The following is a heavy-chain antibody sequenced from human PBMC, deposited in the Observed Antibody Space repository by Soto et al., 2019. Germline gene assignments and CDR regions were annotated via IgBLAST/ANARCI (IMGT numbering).Heavy chain of an antibody. CDR1: GFTFSSYS. D-gene: IGHD3-3*01. CDR2: ISSSSYI. CDR3: ARDSYYDFWSGYYQYYYYGMDV. V-gene: IGHV3-21*01. Sequence: GGSLSLSCAASGFTFSSYSMNWVRQAPGKGLEWVSSISSSSYIYYADSVKGRFTISRDNAKNSLYLQMNSLRAEDTAVYYCARDSYYDFWSGYYQYYYYGMDVWGQGTTVPVSS. J-gene: IGHJ6*02.